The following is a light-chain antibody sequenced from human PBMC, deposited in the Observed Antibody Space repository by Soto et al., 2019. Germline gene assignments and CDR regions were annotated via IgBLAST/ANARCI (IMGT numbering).Light chain of an antibody. CDR3: QKYNSDPLT. J-gene: IGKJ4*01. CDR2: AAS. CDR1: QGIGVY. Sequence: DIQMTQSPSSLSASFGDRVTITCRASQGIGVYLAWFQQKPGNAPKLLIYAASTLQSGVPSRFSGSGSGTDVTLTISSLQPEDVATYYCQKYNSDPLTFGGGTKVEIK. V-gene: IGKV1-27*01.